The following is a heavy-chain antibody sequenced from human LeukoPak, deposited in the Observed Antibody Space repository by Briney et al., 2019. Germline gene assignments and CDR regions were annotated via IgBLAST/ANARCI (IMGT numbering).Heavy chain of an antibody. V-gene: IGHV3-7*01. CDR3: ARDYYGSGTGYYYYGMDV. J-gene: IGHJ6*02. Sequence: GGSLRLSCAASGFTFSSYWMSWVRQAPGKGLEWVANIKQDGSEKYYVDSVKGRFTISRDNAKNPLYLQMNSLRAEDTAVYYCARDYYGSGTGYYYYGMDVWGQGTTVTVSS. CDR2: IKQDGSEK. D-gene: IGHD3-10*01. CDR1: GFTFSSYW.